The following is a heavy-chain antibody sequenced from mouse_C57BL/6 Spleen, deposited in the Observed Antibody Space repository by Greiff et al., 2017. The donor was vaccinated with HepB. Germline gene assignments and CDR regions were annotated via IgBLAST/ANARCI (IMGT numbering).Heavy chain of an antibody. CDR1: GFTFSSYA. Sequence: DVHLVESGAGLVKPGGSLKLSCAASGFTFSSYAMSWVRQTPEKRLEWVAYISSGGDYIYYADTVKGRFTISRDNARNTLYLQMSSLKSEDTAMYYCTRERRYFDVWGTGTTVTVSS. J-gene: IGHJ1*03. CDR3: TRERRYFDV. CDR2: ISSGGDYI. V-gene: IGHV5-9-1*02.